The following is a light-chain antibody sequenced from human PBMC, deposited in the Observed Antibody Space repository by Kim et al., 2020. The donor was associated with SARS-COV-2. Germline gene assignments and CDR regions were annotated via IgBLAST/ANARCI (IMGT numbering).Light chain of an antibody. CDR1: NS. J-gene: IGLJ3*02. CDR3: ASWDDSVNGWV. V-gene: IGLV1-44*01. Sequence: NSVNWYQQLPGMPPKLLMFRNSQRPSGTPDRFSGFKSGTSGSLAISGLQSEDEGDYYCASWDDSVNGWVFGGGTQLTVL. CDR2: RNS.